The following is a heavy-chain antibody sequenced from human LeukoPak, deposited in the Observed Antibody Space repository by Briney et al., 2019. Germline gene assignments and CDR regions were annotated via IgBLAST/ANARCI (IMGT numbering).Heavy chain of an antibody. D-gene: IGHD2-2*01. V-gene: IGHV3-30*02. J-gene: IGHJ5*02. CDR2: IRYDGSNE. Sequence: PGGSLRLSCAASGFTFSSYGMHWVRQAPGKGLEWVAFIRYDGSNEYYADSVKGRFTISRDNSKNSLYLQMNSLRAEDTAVYYCARDHCSSTSCYALWRKEWFDPWGQGTLDTVSS. CDR1: GFTFSSYG. CDR3: ARDHCSSTSCYALWRKEWFDP.